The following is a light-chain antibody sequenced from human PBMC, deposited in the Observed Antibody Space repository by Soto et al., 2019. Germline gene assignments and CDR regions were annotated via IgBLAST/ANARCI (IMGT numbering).Light chain of an antibody. CDR1: SSDVGAYNL. J-gene: IGLJ1*01. Sequence: QSAVTQPASVSGSPGQSITISCTGTSSDVGAYNLVSWYQHHPDKAPKLMISEVSNRPSGVSDRFSGSKSGNTASLTISGLQAEDEADYYCASLTTTNFVFGTGTKVTVL. CDR3: ASLTTTNFV. V-gene: IGLV2-14*01. CDR2: EVS.